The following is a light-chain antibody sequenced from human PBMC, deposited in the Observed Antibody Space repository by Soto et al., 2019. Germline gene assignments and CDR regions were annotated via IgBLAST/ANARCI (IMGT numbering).Light chain of an antibody. CDR3: QQRSNWPQIT. Sequence: EIVLTQSPATLSLSPGERATLSCRASQSVDNYLAWYQQKPGQAPRLLIYGASSRATGIPARFSGSGSGTDFTLTISSLEPEDFAVYYCQQRSNWPQITFGGGTKVEIK. J-gene: IGKJ4*01. CDR2: GAS. V-gene: IGKV3-11*01. CDR1: QSVDNY.